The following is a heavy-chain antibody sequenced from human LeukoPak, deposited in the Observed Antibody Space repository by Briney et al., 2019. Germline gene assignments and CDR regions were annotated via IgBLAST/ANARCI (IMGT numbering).Heavy chain of an antibody. Sequence: GGSLRLSCAASGFTFSSYSMTWVRQAPGKGLEWVANIKQDGSEKYYVDSVKGRFTISRDNAKNSLYLQLNSLRAEDTAVYYCAREGRKSFSMTYWGQGTLVTVSS. CDR3: AREGRKSFSMTY. V-gene: IGHV3-7*01. J-gene: IGHJ4*02. CDR1: GFTFSSYS. D-gene: IGHD2/OR15-2a*01. CDR2: IKQDGSEK.